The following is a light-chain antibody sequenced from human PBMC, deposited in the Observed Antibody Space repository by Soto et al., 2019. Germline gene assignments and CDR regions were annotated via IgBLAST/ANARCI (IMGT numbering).Light chain of an antibody. CDR3: MQGIHPLT. V-gene: IGKV2-30*01. CDR1: QSRVYSDGNTY. CDR2: KVS. Sequence: DVVMTQSSLFLPVTLGQPASISCRSSQSRVYSDGNTYLNWFQQRPGQSPTRLIYKVSNRDSGVPDRFSSIGSRTDFTLKISRVEAEDVGVYYCMQGIHPLTFGPGTKVDIK. J-gene: IGKJ3*01.